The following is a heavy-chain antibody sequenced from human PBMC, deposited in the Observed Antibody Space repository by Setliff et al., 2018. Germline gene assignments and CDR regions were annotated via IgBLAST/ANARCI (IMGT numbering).Heavy chain of an antibody. CDR1: GFTFNNFA. Sequence: GGSLGLSCAASGFTFNNFAMHWVRQAPGKGLEWVAVIWYDGSNKYYADSAKGRFTISRDNSKNTLYLQMNSLRAEDTALYYCARQATDYWGQGTLVTVSS. CDR3: ARQATDY. V-gene: IGHV3-33*01. CDR2: IWYDGSNK. J-gene: IGHJ4*02.